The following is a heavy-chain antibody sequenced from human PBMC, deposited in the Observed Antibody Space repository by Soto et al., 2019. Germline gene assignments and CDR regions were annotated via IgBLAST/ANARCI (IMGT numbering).Heavy chain of an antibody. CDR3: ARALTVLRYSGYMDV. CDR1: GFTFTSSA. V-gene: IGHV1-18*01. Sequence: GASVKVSCKASGFTFTSSAMQWVRQARGQRLEWMGWISAYNGNTNYAQKLQGRVTMTTDTSTSTAYMELRSLRSDDTAVYYCARALTVLRYSGYMDVWGKGTTVTVSS. D-gene: IGHD3-9*01. J-gene: IGHJ6*03. CDR2: ISAYNGNT.